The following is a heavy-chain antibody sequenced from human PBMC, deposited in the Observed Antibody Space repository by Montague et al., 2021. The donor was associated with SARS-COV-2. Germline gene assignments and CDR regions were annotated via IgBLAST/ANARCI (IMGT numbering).Heavy chain of an antibody. CDR3: ARGNYLDY. V-gene: IGHV4-59*01. CDR2: IHYTGST. Sequence: SETLSLTCSVSDDSITSYYWSWIRQPPGKGLEWIGYIHYTGSTNYNASLKSRVTISIDTSKNQFSLRLNSVTAAGTAVYYCARGNYLDYWGQGTLVIVSS. CDR1: DDSITSYY. J-gene: IGHJ4*02.